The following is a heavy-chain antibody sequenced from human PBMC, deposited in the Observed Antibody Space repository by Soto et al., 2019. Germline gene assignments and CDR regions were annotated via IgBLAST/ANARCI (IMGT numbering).Heavy chain of an antibody. Sequence: PGGSLRLSCAASGFTFSSYSMNWVRQAPGKGLEWVSYISSSSSTIYYADSVKGRFTISRDNAKNSLYLQMNSLGDEDTAVYYCARVGYSSPFDYWGQGTLVTVSS. CDR2: ISSSSSTI. CDR1: GFTFSSYS. J-gene: IGHJ4*02. V-gene: IGHV3-48*02. CDR3: ARVGYSSPFDY. D-gene: IGHD5-18*01.